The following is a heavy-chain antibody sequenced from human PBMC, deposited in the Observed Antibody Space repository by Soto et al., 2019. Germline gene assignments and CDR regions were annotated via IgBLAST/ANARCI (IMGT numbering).Heavy chain of an antibody. V-gene: IGHV3-23*01. D-gene: IGHD2-2*01. CDR1: GFTFSSYA. CDR3: AKDLFESDIVVVPAAIPYYYYGMDV. J-gene: IGHJ6*02. Sequence: GSLRLSCAASGFTFSSYAMSWVRQAPGKGLEWVSAISGSGGSTYYADSVKGRFTISRDNSKNTLYLQMNSLRAEDTAVYYCAKDLFESDIVVVPAAIPYYYYGMDVWGQGTTVTVSS. CDR2: ISGSGGST.